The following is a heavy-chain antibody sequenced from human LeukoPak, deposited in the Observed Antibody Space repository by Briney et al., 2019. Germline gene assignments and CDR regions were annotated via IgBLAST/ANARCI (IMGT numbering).Heavy chain of an antibody. CDR1: GFTFSDYY. CDR2: ISSSSSYT. Sequence: KPGGSLRLSCAASGFTFSDYYMSWIRQAPGKGLEWVSYISSSSSYTNYADSVKGRFTISRDNAKNSLYLQMNSLRAEDTAVYYFAGLDIVVVPAAIDYYYGMDVWGQGTTVTVSS. V-gene: IGHV3-11*06. CDR3: AGLDIVVVPAAIDYYYGMDV. J-gene: IGHJ6*02. D-gene: IGHD2-2*01.